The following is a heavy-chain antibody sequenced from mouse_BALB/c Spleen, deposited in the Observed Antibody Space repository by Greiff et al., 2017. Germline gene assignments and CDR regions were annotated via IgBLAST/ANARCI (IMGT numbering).Heavy chain of an antibody. Sequence: VQLQQSGAELVRPGVSVKISCKGSGYTFTDYAMHWVKQSHGKSLEWIGDINPNNGDTFYNQKFKGKATLTVDKSSSTAYMQLNSLTSEDSAVYYCARSPYGNLDYWGQGTTLTVSS. CDR2: INPNNGDT. CDR1: GYTFTDYA. CDR3: ARSPYGNLDY. V-gene: IGHV1S46*01. J-gene: IGHJ2*01. D-gene: IGHD2-1*01.